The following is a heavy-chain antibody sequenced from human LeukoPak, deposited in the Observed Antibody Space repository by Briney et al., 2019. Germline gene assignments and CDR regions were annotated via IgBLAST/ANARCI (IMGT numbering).Heavy chain of an antibody. CDR1: GFTVSSNY. CDR3: AKGLTLHDI. V-gene: IGHV3-23*01. J-gene: IGHJ3*02. Sequence: GGSLRLSCAASGFTVSSNYMSWVRQAPGKGLEWVSAISGSGGSTYYADSVKGRFTISRDNSKNTLYLQMNSLRAEDTAVYYCAKGLTLHDIWGQGTMVTVSS. CDR2: ISGSGGST.